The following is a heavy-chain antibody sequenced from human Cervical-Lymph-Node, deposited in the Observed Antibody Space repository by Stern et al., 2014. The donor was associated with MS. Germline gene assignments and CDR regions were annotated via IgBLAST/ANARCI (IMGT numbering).Heavy chain of an antibody. CDR3: ARAHEYGDYRTFDY. CDR1: GYSFIHYY. D-gene: IGHD4-17*01. CDR2: INPSSGYS. V-gene: IGHV1-2*02. J-gene: IGHJ4*02. Sequence: QMQLVQSGAEVKRPGASVKVSCKASGYSFIHYYVHWVRQAPGQGLQWMGEINPSSGYSTYTQNFQGRVTMTRDTSLSTAYMELRSLRSDDTAVYYCARAHEYGDYRTFDYWGRGTLVTVSS.